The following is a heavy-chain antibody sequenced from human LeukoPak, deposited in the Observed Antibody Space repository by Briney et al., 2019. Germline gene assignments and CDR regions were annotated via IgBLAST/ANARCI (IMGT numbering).Heavy chain of an antibody. CDR2: ISGSGGST. Sequence: GGSLRLSCAASGFTFSSYAMSWVRQAPGKGLEWVSGISGSGGSTYYADSVKGRFTISRDNSKNTLYLQMNSLRAEDTAVYYCARALWPYYFDYWGQGTLVTVSS. D-gene: IGHD2-21*01. CDR1: GFTFSSYA. J-gene: IGHJ4*02. V-gene: IGHV3-23*01. CDR3: ARALWPYYFDY.